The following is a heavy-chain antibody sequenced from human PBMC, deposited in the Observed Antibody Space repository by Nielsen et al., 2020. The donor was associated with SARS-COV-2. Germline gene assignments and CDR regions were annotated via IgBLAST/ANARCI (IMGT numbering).Heavy chain of an antibody. D-gene: IGHD3-22*01. J-gene: IGHJ4*02. CDR1: GFTFSSYG. V-gene: IGHV3-30*03. CDR3: ARNYYDSSGLVDY. CDR2: ISYDGSNK. Sequence: GGSLRLSCAASGFTFSSYGMHWVRQAPGKGLEWVAVISYDGSNKYYADSVKGRFTISRDKSKNTLYLQMNSLRAADTAVYYCARNYYDSSGLVDYWGQGTLVTVSS.